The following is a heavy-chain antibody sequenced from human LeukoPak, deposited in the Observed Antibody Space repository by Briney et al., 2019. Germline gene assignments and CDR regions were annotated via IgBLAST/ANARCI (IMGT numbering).Heavy chain of an antibody. D-gene: IGHD2-2*02. CDR1: GFTFSSYS. J-gene: IGHJ5*02. V-gene: IGHV3-21*01. Sequence: GGSLRLSCAASGFTFSSYSMNWVRQAPGKGLEWVSSISSSSSYMYYADSVKGRFTISRDNAKNSLYLQMNSLRAEDTAVYYCAREAEGVVPAAIGDWFDPWGQGTLVTVSS. CDR2: ISSSSSYM. CDR3: AREAEGVVPAAIGDWFDP.